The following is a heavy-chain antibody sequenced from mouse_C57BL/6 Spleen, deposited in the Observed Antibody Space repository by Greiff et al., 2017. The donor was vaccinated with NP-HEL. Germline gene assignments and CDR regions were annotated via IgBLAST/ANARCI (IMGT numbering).Heavy chain of an antibody. D-gene: IGHD2-4*01. J-gene: IGHJ3*01. CDR3: ARYDYDRKGFAY. Sequence: EVKVEESGPGLVKPSQSLSLTCSVTGYSITSGYYWNWIRQFPGNKLEWMGYISYDGSNNYNPSLKSRISITRDTSKNQFFLKLNSVTTEDTATYYCARYDYDRKGFAYWGQGTLVTVSA. CDR2: ISYDGSN. V-gene: IGHV3-6*01. CDR1: GYSITSGYY.